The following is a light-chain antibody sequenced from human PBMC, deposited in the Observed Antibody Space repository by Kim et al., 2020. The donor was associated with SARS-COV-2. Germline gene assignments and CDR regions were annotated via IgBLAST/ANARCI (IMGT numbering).Light chain of an antibody. Sequence: GQKVTIPCSGSSSNIGNNYVAWYQHLPGTAPKLLIYDNNKRPSGIPDRFSGSKSGTSAALGITGLQTGDEADFYCGTWDASLGGLVFGGGTQLTVL. CDR1: SSNIGNNY. CDR2: DNN. J-gene: IGLJ2*01. CDR3: GTWDASLGGLV. V-gene: IGLV1-51*01.